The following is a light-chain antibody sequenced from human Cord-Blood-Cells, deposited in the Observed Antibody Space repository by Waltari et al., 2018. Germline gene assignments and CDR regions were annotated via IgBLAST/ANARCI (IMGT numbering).Light chain of an antibody. J-gene: IGKJ4*01. V-gene: IGKV1-39*01. Sequence: DLQMTQSPSSLSASVGARVTISCRASQSISSYLNWYQQKPGKAPKLLIYAASSLQSGVPSRFSGSGSGTDFTLTISSLQPEDFATYYCQQSYSTPPLTFGGGTKVEIK. CDR3: QQSYSTPPLT. CDR1: QSISSY. CDR2: AAS.